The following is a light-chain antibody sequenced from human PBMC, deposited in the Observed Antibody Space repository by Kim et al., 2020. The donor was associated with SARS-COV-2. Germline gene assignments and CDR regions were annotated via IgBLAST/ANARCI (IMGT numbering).Light chain of an antibody. J-gene: IGKJ4*01. V-gene: IGKV1-39*01. CDR1: QSISTY. CDR2: AAS. Sequence: DIQMTQSPSSLSASVGDRVIITCRASQSISTYLNWYQQKPGKAPKLLIYAASTLQSGVPSRFSGSGSGTDFTLTISSLQPEDFATYYCQQNYISPPLTFGGGTKVDIK. CDR3: QQNYISPPLT.